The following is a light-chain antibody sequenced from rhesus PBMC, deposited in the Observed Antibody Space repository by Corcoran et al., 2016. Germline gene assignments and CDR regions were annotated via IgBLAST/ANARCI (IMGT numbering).Light chain of an antibody. CDR1: QSVSNK. V-gene: IGKV3-42*01. Sequence: EIVMTQSPATLSLSPGERATLSCRASQSVSNKLAWYQQKPGQAPKLLIYVASSRATGIPDRFRGRGAGTELTLTNSRLEPEDVGVYYCQQDYNWPLTFGGGTKVEPK. J-gene: IGKJ4*01. CDR2: VAS. CDR3: QQDYNWPLT.